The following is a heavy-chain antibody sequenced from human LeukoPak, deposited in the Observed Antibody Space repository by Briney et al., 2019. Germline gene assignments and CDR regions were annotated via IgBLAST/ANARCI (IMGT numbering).Heavy chain of an antibody. CDR1: GYSFINYW. Sequence: GESLKISCKGSGYSFINYWIGWVRQMPGKGLEWMGILYRGESDATYSPSFQGHVTISADKSISTAYLQWSSLKASDTAMYYCARRRDLYSGSYYPFDYWGQGTLVTVSS. CDR3: ARRRDLYSGSYYPFDY. CDR2: LYRGESDA. V-gene: IGHV5-51*01. D-gene: IGHD1-26*01. J-gene: IGHJ4*02.